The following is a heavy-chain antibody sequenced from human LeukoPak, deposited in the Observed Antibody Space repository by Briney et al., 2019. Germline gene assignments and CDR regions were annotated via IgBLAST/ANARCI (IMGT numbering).Heavy chain of an antibody. D-gene: IGHD3-22*01. CDR2: ISYDGSNK. CDR1: GFTFSSCA. J-gene: IGHJ4*02. Sequence: PGGSLRLSCAASGFTFSSCAMHWVRQAPGKGLEWVAVISYDGSNKYYADSVKGRFTISRDNSKNTLYLQMNSLRAEDTAVYFCARGVVITTGLDYWGPGTLVTVCS. V-gene: IGHV3-30-3*01. CDR3: ARGVVITTGLDY.